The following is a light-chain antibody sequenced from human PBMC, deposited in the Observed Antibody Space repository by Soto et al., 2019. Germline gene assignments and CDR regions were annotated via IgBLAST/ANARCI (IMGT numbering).Light chain of an antibody. J-gene: IGKJ1*01. CDR1: QSLLNSNGYNC. CDR2: LGS. CDR3: MQSLQTPLT. Sequence: DIVMTQSPLSLPVTPGEPASISCRSSQSLLNSNGYNCLEWYLQKPGQSPQLLIYLGSNRASGVPHRFSGSGSGTDFTLKISRVEAEDVGVYFCMQSLQTPLTFGQGTKVEIK. V-gene: IGKV2-28*01.